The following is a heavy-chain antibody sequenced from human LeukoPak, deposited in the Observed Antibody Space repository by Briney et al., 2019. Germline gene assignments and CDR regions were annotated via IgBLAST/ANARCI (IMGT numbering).Heavy chain of an antibody. CDR2: ISKEGDNA. V-gene: IGHV3-74*01. D-gene: IGHD5-24*01. CDR3: VSQQLAPP. J-gene: IGHJ5*02. Sequence: PGGSLRLSCAASGFTFTDYWMHWVRQVPGKGLVWLSRISKEGDNAVYADFAKGRFTMSRDNAKNSLYLQMNSLRAEDTAVYYCVSQQLAPPWGQGTLVTVSS. CDR1: GFTFTDYW.